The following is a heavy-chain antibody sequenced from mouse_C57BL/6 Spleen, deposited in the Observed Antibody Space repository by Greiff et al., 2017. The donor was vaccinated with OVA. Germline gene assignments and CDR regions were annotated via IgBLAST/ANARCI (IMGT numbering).Heavy chain of an antibody. Sequence: EVMLVESEGGLVQPGSSMKLSCTASGFTFSDYYMAWVRQVPEKGLEWVANINYDGSSTYYLDSLKSRFIISRDNAKNILYLQMSSLKSEDTATYYCARAIYYDYESAMDYWGQGTSVTVSS. CDR2: INYDGSST. J-gene: IGHJ4*01. V-gene: IGHV5-16*01. CDR3: ARAIYYDYESAMDY. D-gene: IGHD2-4*01. CDR1: GFTFSDYY.